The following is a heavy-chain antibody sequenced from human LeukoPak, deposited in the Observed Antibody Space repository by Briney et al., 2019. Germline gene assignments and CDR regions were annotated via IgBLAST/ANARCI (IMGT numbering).Heavy chain of an antibody. Sequence: GESLKISCAASGFTFSTYAMSWVRQAPGKGLEWVSGISGSGGSTYYADSVKGRFTISRDNSKNTLYLQMNSLRAEDTAVYYCAKTDRVYDYWGQGTLVTVSS. CDR3: AKTDRVYDY. D-gene: IGHD6-13*01. V-gene: IGHV3-23*01. CDR2: ISGSGGST. CDR1: GFTFSTYA. J-gene: IGHJ4*02.